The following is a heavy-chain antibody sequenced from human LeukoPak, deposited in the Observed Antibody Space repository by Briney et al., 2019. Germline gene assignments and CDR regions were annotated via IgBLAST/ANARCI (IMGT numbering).Heavy chain of an antibody. Sequence: PSETLSLTCTASGGSISSYYWGWIRQSPEKGLEWIGWSYHRGSTSYNPSLKSRVAISVDTSKNQFSLKLTSVTAADTAVYYCTRDRELGYWGPGTLVIVSS. CDR1: GGSISSYY. CDR3: TRDRELGY. CDR2: SYHRGST. D-gene: IGHD1-1*01. V-gene: IGHV4-59*01. J-gene: IGHJ4*02.